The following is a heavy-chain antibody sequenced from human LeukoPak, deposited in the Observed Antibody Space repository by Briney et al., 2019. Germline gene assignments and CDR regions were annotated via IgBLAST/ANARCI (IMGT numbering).Heavy chain of an antibody. J-gene: IGHJ4*02. CDR1: GFTFSSYS. D-gene: IGHD5-18*01. Sequence: GGSLRLSCVVSGFTFSSYSMNWVRQAPGKGLEWVSSISSSGSYIYYADSLKGRFTISRDNAKNSLYLQMNSLRAEDTALYYCARGGNGYSYGSKFDYWGQGTLVTVSS. CDR2: ISSSGSYI. V-gene: IGHV3-21*01. CDR3: ARGGNGYSYGSKFDY.